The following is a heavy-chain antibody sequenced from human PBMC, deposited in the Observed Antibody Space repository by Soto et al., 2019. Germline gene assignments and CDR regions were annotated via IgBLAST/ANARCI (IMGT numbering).Heavy chain of an antibody. CDR2: INHSGST. D-gene: IGHD6-19*01. Sequence: PSETLSLTCAVYGGSFSGYYWSWIRQPPGKGLEWIGEINHSGSTNYNPSLKSRVTISVDTSKNQFSLKLSSVTAADTAVYYCARGQGSSGWYFNYYYYGMDVWGQGTTVTVSS. CDR1: GGSFSGYY. J-gene: IGHJ6*02. CDR3: ARGQGSSGWYFNYYYYGMDV. V-gene: IGHV4-34*01.